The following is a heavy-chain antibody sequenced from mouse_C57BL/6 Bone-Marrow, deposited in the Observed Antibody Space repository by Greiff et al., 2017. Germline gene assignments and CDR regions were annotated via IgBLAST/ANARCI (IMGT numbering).Heavy chain of an antibody. CDR3: ARSDDGYYVTFAY. CDR1: GYTFTSYW. J-gene: IGHJ3*01. Sequence: QVQLQQPGAELVKPGASVKMSCKASGYTFTSYWITWVKQRPGQGLEWIGDIYPGSGSTNYNEKFKSKVTLTVDTSSSTAYMQLSSLTSEDSAVYYCARSDDGYYVTFAYWGQGTLVTVSA. V-gene: IGHV1-55*01. D-gene: IGHD2-3*01. CDR2: IYPGSGST.